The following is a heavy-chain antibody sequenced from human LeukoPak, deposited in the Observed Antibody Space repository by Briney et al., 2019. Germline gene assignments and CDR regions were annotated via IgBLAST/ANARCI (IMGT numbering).Heavy chain of an antibody. Sequence: GGSLRLSCAASGFTFSSYAMHWVRQAPGKGLEWVAVISYDGSNKYYADSVKGRFTVSRDNSKNTLYLQMNSLRAEDTAVYYCARDFDYWGQGTLVTVSS. CDR3: ARDFDY. V-gene: IGHV3-30-3*01. J-gene: IGHJ4*02. CDR1: GFTFSSYA. CDR2: ISYDGSNK.